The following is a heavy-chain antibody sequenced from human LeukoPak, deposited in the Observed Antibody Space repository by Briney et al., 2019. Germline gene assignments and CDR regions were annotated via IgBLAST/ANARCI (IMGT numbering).Heavy chain of an antibody. J-gene: IGHJ6*03. CDR2: ISGSGGST. V-gene: IGHV3-23*01. D-gene: IGHD3-22*01. CDR3: AKDPTYYYDSSGYYNYYYMDV. Sequence: PGGSLRLSCAASGSTFSNYGMSWVRQAPGKGLEWVSVISGSGGSTYYADSVKGRFTISRDNSKNTLYLQMNSLRAEDTAVYYCAKDPTYYYDSSGYYNYYYMDVWGKGTTVTISS. CDR1: GSTFSNYG.